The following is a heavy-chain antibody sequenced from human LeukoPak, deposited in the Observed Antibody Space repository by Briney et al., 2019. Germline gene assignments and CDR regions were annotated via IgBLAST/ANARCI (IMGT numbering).Heavy chain of an antibody. CDR3: ITPLPYSAQ. J-gene: IGHJ4*02. CDR1: GFTFSNAY. CDR2: IKPKTDGVTT. V-gene: IGHV3-15*07. D-gene: IGHD2-21*01. Sequence: GGSLRLSCAASGFTFSNAYVNWVRQAPGKGLEWVGRIKPKTDGVTTEYAAPVKDRFSISRDDSKSMMYLQMNSLKTEDTAVYYCITPLPYSAQGGQGTLVTVSS.